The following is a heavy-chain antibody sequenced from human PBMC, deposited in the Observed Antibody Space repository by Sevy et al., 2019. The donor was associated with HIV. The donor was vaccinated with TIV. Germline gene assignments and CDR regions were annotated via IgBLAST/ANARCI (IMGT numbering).Heavy chain of an antibody. J-gene: IGHJ6*03. CDR3: AKGGGGHYDPDEIGYYFYYYNMDV. V-gene: IGHV3-23*01. Sequence: GGSLRLSCAVSGFSFDSYGMTWVRQAPGKGLEWVSGISGSGTRTYYADSVKGRFIISRDNSKNTLYLQMNSLRSEDNGIYYGAKGGGGHYDPDEIGYYFYYYNMDVWGKGTTVTVSS. CDR2: ISGSGTRT. CDR1: GFSFDSYG. D-gene: IGHD3-22*01.